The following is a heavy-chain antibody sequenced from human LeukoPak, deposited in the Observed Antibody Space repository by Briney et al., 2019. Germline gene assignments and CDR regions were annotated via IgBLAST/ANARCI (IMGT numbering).Heavy chain of an antibody. CDR2: ISHAGSNE. CDR1: GFSFSSYG. V-gene: IGHV3-30*03. D-gene: IGHD1-26*01. Sequence: GGSLRLSCAASGFSFSSYGMHWIRQAPGKGLEWVALISHAGSNEYYAASVKGRFTISRDNSNNTFYLQMNSLRPEDTAVYYCARGGAPAVYFDYWGQGALVIVSS. J-gene: IGHJ4*02. CDR3: ARGGAPAVYFDY.